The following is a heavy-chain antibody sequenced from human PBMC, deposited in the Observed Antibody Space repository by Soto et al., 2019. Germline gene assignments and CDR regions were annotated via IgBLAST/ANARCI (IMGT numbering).Heavy chain of an antibody. V-gene: IGHV1-69*17. Sequence: QVQLVQSEAEVKRPGSSVKVSCESSGDTFNSYVISWVRQAPGQGLEWMGGIIPIIGVTHYAQKFQGRVTISALSSTGTAYMELTNLRFEDTALYYCARESLGAKGADHWGQGTLVTVSS. CDR3: ARESLGAKGADH. CDR1: GDTFNSYV. D-gene: IGHD3-16*01. CDR2: IIPIIGVT. J-gene: IGHJ4*02.